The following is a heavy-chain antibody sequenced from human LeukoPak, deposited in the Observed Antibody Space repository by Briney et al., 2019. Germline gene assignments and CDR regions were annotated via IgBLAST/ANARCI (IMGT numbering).Heavy chain of an antibody. V-gene: IGHV4-34*01. CDR1: GGSFSGYY. J-gene: IGHJ4*02. CDR3: ARGRYCSSTSCYLFDY. D-gene: IGHD2-2*01. CDR2: INHSGST. Sequence: SETLSLTCAVYGGSFSGYYWSWIRQPPGKGLEWIGEINHSGSTNYNPSLKSRVTISVDTSKNQFSLKLSFVTAADTAVYYCARGRYCSSTSCYLFDYWGQGTLVTVSS.